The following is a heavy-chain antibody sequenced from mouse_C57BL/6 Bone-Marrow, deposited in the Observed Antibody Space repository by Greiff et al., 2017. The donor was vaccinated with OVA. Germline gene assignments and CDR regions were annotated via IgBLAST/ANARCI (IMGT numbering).Heavy chain of an antibody. J-gene: IGHJ2*01. CDR1: GYAFTNYL. V-gene: IGHV1-54*01. Sequence: VQLQESGAELVRPGTSVKVSCKASGYAFTNYLIEWVKQRPGQGLEWIGVINPGSGGTNYNEKFKGKATLTADKSSSTAYMQLSSLTSEDSAVYFCARKVATRRVFDYWGQGTTLTVSS. D-gene: IGHD1-1*01. CDR2: INPGSGGT. CDR3: ARKVATRRVFDY.